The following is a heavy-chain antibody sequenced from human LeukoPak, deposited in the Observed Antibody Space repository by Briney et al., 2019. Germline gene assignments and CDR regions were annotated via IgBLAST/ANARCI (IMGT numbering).Heavy chain of an antibody. V-gene: IGHV1-46*01. CDR2: INPSGGST. Sequence: GASVKVSCKASGYTFTSYYMHWVRQAPGQGLEWMGIINPSGGSTSYAQKFQGRVTMTRDTSTSTVYMELSSLRSEDTAVYYCARAVLRYFDWLLPYFDYWGQGTLVTVSS. D-gene: IGHD3-9*01. J-gene: IGHJ4*02. CDR3: ARAVLRYFDWLLPYFDY. CDR1: GYTFTSYY.